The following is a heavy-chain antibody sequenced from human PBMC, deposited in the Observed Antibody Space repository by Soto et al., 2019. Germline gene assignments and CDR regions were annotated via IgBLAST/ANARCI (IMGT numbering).Heavy chain of an antibody. CDR1: GFTFSSYA. V-gene: IGHV3-30-3*01. J-gene: IGHJ5*02. CDR2: ISYDGSNK. CDR3: ARGLSPTPYSGSYQGTCCWFDP. D-gene: IGHD1-26*01. Sequence: GGSLRLSCAASGFTFSSYAMHWVRQAPGKGLEWVAVISYDGSNKYYADSVKGRFTISRDNSKNSLYLQMNSLRAEETAVYYCARGLSPTPYSGSYQGTCCWFDPWGQGTLVTVSS.